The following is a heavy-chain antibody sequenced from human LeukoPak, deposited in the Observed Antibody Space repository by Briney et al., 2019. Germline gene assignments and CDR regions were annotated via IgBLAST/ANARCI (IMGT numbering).Heavy chain of an antibody. Sequence: SETLSFTCAVYGGSFSGYYWSWIRQPPGKGLEWIGEINHSGSTNYNPSLKSRVTISVDTSKNQFSLKLSSVTAADTAVYYCARGSDYGDYVPLAYWGQGTLVTVSS. V-gene: IGHV4-34*01. CDR1: GGSFSGYY. J-gene: IGHJ4*02. CDR2: INHSGST. CDR3: ARGSDYGDYVPLAY. D-gene: IGHD4-17*01.